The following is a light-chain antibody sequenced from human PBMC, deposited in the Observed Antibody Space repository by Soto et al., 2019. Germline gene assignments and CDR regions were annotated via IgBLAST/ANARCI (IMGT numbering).Light chain of an antibody. CDR2: EVS. Sequence: QSALTQPASVSGSPGQSITISCTGTSSDVGDYNFVSWYQQHPGKAPKLMIYEVSHRPSGVSNRFSGSKSGTSASLAISGLQPEDEADYYCAAWDDSLSWVFGGGTKVTVL. V-gene: IGLV2-14*01. J-gene: IGLJ3*02. CDR3: AAWDDSLSWV. CDR1: SSDVGDYNF.